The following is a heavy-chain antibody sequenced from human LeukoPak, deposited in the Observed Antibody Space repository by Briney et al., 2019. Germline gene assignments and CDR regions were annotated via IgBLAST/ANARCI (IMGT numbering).Heavy chain of an antibody. CDR2: IIPIFGTA. V-gene: IGHV1-69*13. D-gene: IGHD1-26*01. Sequence: ASVKVSRKASGGTFSSYAISWVRQAPGQGLEWMGGIIPIFGTANYAQKFQGRVTITADESTSTAYMELSSLRSEDTAVYYCARVGSSGSYFDYWGQGTLVTVSS. CDR3: ARVGSSGSYFDY. J-gene: IGHJ4*02. CDR1: GGTFSSYA.